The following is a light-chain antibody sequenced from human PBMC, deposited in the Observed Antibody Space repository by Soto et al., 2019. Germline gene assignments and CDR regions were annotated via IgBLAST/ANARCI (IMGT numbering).Light chain of an antibody. Sequence: EIVMTQSPDTLSVSPGERATLSCRASQSVSSNLAWYQQKPGQAPRLLIYDASTRAPGFPARFSGSGSGTEFTLTISSLQSEDFAVYYCQHYSNWPPMYTFGQGTTLEIK. CDR3: QHYSNWPPMYT. CDR1: QSVSSN. CDR2: DAS. J-gene: IGKJ2*01. V-gene: IGKV3-15*01.